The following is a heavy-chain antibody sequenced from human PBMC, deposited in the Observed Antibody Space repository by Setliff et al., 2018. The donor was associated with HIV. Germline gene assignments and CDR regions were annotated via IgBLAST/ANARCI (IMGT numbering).Heavy chain of an antibody. D-gene: IGHD6-13*01. CDR2: LYHSGTT. CDR3: ARHGEQQPTRR. J-gene: IGHJ4*02. CDR1: DDSINNGYY. V-gene: IGHV4-38-2*02. Sequence: SETLSLTCTVTDDSINNGYYWGWIRQPPGKGLEWIGSLYHSGTTFYNPSLKTRVTISVDRSKNQFSLNLTSVTAADTAVYYCARHGEQQPTRRWGQGTLVTVSS.